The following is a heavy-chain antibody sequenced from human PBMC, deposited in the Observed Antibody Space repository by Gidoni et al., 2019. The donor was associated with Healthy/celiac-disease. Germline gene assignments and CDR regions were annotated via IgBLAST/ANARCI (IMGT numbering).Heavy chain of an antibody. J-gene: IGHJ6*03. Sequence: QLQLTESGPGLGKPSEPLSPPCTVSGGSFSSSSYYWGWNRQPPVKGLEWIGSIYYSGSTYYTPSLKSRVTISVDTSKNQFSLKLSSVTAADTAVYYCARHLAPTVIVGSYYMDVWGKGTTVTVSS. V-gene: IGHV4-39*01. CDR3: ARHLAPTVIVGSYYMDV. D-gene: IGHD3-16*02. CDR1: GGSFSSSSYY. CDR2: IYYSGST.